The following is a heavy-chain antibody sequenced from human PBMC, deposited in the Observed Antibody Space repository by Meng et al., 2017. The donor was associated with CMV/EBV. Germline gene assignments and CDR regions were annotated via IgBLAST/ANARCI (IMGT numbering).Heavy chain of an antibody. D-gene: IGHD3-22*01. CDR3: ARGYYDSSGPRDDAFDI. CDR2: INPNSGGT. V-gene: IGHV1-2*02. CDR1: GYTFTGYY. Sequence: ASVKVSCKASGYTFTGYYMHWVRQAPGQGLEWMGWINPNSGGTNYAQKFQGRVTMTRDTSISTAYMELSRLRSDDTAVYYCARGYYDSSGPRDDAFDIWGQGTMVTVSS. J-gene: IGHJ3*02.